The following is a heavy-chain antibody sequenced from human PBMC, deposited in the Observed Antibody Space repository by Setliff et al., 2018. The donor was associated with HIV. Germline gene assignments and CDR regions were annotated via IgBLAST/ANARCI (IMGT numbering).Heavy chain of an antibody. CDR1: GGSISGYY. V-gene: IGHV4-59*08. J-gene: IGHJ6*03. D-gene: IGHD2-2*01. CDR2: IYYSGSA. Sequence: NPSETLSLTCSVSGGSISGYYWSWIRQPPGKGLECIGYIYYSGSANYNPSLKGRVTISVDTSKNQFSLKLTSVTAADTAVYFCATFVPRTSASRPVDVWGKGTTVTVSS. CDR3: ATFVPRTSASRPVDV.